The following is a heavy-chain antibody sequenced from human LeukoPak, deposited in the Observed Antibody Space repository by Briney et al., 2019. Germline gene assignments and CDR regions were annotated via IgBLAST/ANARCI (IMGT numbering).Heavy chain of an antibody. J-gene: IGHJ4*02. Sequence: SETLSLTCTVSGGSISSSSYYWGWIRQPPGKGLEWIGSIYYSGSTYYNPSLKSRVTMSVDTSKNQFSLKLSSVTAADTAVYYCARQSAPDYWGQGTLVTVSS. CDR2: IYYSGST. CDR3: ARQSAPDY. CDR1: GGSISSSSYY. V-gene: IGHV4-39*01.